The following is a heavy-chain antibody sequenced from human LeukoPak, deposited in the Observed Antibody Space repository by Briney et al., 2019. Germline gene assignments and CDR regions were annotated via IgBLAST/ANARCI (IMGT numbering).Heavy chain of an antibody. CDR2: IGTAGDT. V-gene: IGHV3-13*01. Sequence: GGSLRLSCAASGFTFSSYDMPWVRHATGKGLEWVSAIGTAGDTYYPGSVKGRFTISRENAKNSLYLQMNSLRAGDTAVYYCARGLVVPAATTYYYYYYYMDVWGKGTTVTVSS. CDR1: GFTFSSYD. D-gene: IGHD2-2*01. CDR3: ARGLVVPAATTYYYYYYYMDV. J-gene: IGHJ6*03.